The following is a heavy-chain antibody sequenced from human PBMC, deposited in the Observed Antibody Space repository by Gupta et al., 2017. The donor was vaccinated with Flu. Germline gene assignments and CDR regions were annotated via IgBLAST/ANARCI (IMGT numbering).Heavy chain of an antibody. V-gene: IGHV1-18*01. D-gene: IGHD3-3*01. J-gene: IGHJ4*02. Sequence: QVQLVQSGAEVKKPGASVKVSCKASGYTFTSYGISWVRQAPGQGLEWMGWISAYNDNTNYAQKLQGRVTMTTDTSTSTAYMELRSLRSDDTAVYYCARDLWAETPTIFGVVIGYFDYWGQGTLVTVSS. CDR2: ISAYNDNT. CDR1: GYTFTSYG. CDR3: ARDLWAETPTIFGVVIGYFDY.